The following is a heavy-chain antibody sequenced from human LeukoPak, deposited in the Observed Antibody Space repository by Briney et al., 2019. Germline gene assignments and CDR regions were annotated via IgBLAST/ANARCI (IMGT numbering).Heavy chain of an antibody. CDR2: INPNSGGT. J-gene: IGHJ4*02. CDR1: GYTFTGYY. V-gene: IGHV1-2*02. CDR3: AKTLGERGYSYGYLDY. Sequence: ASVKLSCTASGYTFTGYYMHWVRQAPGQGLEWMGWINPNSGGTNYAQKFQGRVTMTRDTSISTAYMELSRLRSDDTAVYYCAKTLGERGYSYGYLDYWGQGTLVTVSS. D-gene: IGHD5-18*01.